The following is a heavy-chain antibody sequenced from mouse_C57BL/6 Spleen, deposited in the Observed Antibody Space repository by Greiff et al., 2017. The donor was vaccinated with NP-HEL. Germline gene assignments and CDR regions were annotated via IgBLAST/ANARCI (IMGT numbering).Heavy chain of an antibody. V-gene: IGHV1-52*01. CDR2: IDPSDSET. D-gene: IGHD1-1*01. J-gene: IGHJ1*03. Sequence: QVQLQQPGAELVRPGSSVKLSCKASGYTFTSYWMHWVKQRPIQGLEWIGNIDPSDSETHYNQKVKDKATLTVDKSSRTAYMQLSSLTSEDSAVYYCARNHYGSRGGYFDVWGTGTTVTVSS. CDR1: GYTFTSYW. CDR3: ARNHYGSRGGYFDV.